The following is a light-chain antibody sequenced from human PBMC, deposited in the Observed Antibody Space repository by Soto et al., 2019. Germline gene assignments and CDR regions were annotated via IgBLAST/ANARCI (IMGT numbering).Light chain of an antibody. J-gene: IGKJ5*01. CDR3: QQYYSSVVT. CDR1: QSILSSSNNENS. V-gene: IGKV4-1*01. Sequence: DIVMTQSPDSLAVSLGERATINCKSSQSILSSSNNENSLAWFQQQPGQPPKLLIYWASTRESGVPDRFSGRGFGTDFTLTISSLQAEDVAVYYCQQYYSSVVTFGQGTRLEIK. CDR2: WAS.